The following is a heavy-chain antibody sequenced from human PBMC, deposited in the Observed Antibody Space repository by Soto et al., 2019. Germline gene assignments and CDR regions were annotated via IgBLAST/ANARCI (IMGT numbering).Heavy chain of an antibody. V-gene: IGHV5-51*01. CDR2: IYPGDSDT. CDR3: ARLDLGYYYYYGMDV. Sequence: PGESLKISCKGSGYSFTSYWIGWVRQMPGKGLEWMGIIYPGDSDTRYSPSFQGQVTISADKSISTAYLQWSSLKASDTAMYYCARLDLGYYYYYGMDVWGQGTTVTVSS. CDR1: GYSFTSYW. J-gene: IGHJ6*02. D-gene: IGHD3-3*01.